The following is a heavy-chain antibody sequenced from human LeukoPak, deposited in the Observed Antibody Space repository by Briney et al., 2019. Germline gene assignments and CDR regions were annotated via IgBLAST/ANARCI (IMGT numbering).Heavy chain of an antibody. D-gene: IGHD5-18*01. CDR1: GFTFNDYY. CDR3: ARGGYSYGYSEYFQH. V-gene: IGHV4-59*01. Sequence: GSLRLSCAASGFTFNDYYMSWIRQAPGKGLEWIGYIYYSGSTNYNPSLKSRVTISVDTSKNQFSLKLSSVTAADTAVYYCARGGYSYGYSEYFQHWGQGTLVTVSS. J-gene: IGHJ1*01. CDR2: IYYSGST.